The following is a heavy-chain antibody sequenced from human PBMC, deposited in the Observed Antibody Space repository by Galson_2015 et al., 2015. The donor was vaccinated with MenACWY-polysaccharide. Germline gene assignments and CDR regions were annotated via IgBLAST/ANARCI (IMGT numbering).Heavy chain of an antibody. CDR1: GFTFSSYA. CDR2: ISGSGGST. D-gene: IGHD3-9*01. Sequence: SLRLSCAASGFTFSSYAMSWVRQAPGKGLEWVSAISGSGGSTYYADSVKGRFTISRDNSKNTLYLQMNSLRAEDTAVYYCAKFPYYDILTGSDDAFDIWGQGTMVTVSS. V-gene: IGHV3-23*01. J-gene: IGHJ3*02. CDR3: AKFPYYDILTGSDDAFDI.